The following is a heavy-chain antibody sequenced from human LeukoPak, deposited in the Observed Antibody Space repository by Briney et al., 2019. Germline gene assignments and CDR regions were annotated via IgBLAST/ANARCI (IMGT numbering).Heavy chain of an antibody. J-gene: IGHJ3*02. D-gene: IGHD3-10*01. CDR2: INHSGST. Sequence: SETLSLTCAVYGGSFSGYYWGWIRQPPGKGLEWIGEINHSGSTNYNPSLKSRVTISVDTSKNQFSLKLSSVTAADTAVYYCSGGDYGSAPDAFDIWGQGTMVTVSS. CDR3: SGGDYGSAPDAFDI. V-gene: IGHV4-34*03. CDR1: GGSFSGYY.